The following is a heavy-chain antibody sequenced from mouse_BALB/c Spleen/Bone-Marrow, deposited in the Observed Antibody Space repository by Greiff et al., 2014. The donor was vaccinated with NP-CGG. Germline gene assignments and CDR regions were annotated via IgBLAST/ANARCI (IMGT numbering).Heavy chain of an antibody. CDR1: GFTFSDYY. CDR3: AGDRGVQGYAMDY. V-gene: IGHV5-4*02. Sequence: VQLQQSGGGLVKPGGSLKLSCAASGFTFSDYYMYWVRQTPEKRLGWVATISDGGSYTYYPDSVKGRFTISRDIAKNNLYLQMSSLKSEDTAMYYCAGDRGVQGYAMDYWGQGTSVTVSS. CDR2: ISDGGSYT. J-gene: IGHJ4*01. D-gene: IGHD2-14*01.